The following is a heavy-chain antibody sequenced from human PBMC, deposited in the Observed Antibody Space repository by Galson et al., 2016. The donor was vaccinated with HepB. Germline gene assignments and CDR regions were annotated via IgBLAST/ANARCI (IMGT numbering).Heavy chain of an antibody. Sequence: SLRLSCAASGFPFSTYSMHWVRQAPGKGLEWVAVIWYDGSNKKYVDSVKGRFTISRDDSKNTLYLQMNSLRAEDTAVYYCARSLADYYYMGVWGKGTTVTVYS. J-gene: IGHJ6*03. V-gene: IGHV3-33*01. CDR1: GFPFSTYS. CDR2: IWYDGSNK. CDR3: ARSLADYYYMGV.